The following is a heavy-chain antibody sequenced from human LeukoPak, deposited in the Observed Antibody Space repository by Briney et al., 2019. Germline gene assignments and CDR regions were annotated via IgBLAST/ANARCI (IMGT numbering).Heavy chain of an antibody. D-gene: IGHD5-18*01. CDR2: IYYSGST. J-gene: IGHJ4*02. CDR1: GGSISSNSYY. Sequence: PSETLSPTCAVSGGSISSNSYYWGWIRQPPGKGLEWIGSIYYSGSTYYNPSLKSRVTISVDTSKNQFSLKLSSVTAADTAVYYCARRRGYSYGPFDYWGQGTLVTVSS. V-gene: IGHV4-39*01. CDR3: ARRRGYSYGPFDY.